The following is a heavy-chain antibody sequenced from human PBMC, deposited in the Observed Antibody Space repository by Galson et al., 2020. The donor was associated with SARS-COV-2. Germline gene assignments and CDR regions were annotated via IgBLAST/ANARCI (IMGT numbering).Heavy chain of an antibody. Sequence: SETLSLTCTVSGYSISSGYFWGWIRRPPGKGLEWIGSLYHSGSTYYNPSLKSRVTISVDTSKNQFSLRLSSVTATDTAVYYCAREFQGGYYDTSGRALGWDFDLWGRGTLVTVSS. D-gene: IGHD3-22*01. J-gene: IGHJ2*01. V-gene: IGHV4-38-2*02. CDR1: GYSISSGYF. CDR2: LYHSGST. CDR3: AREFQGGYYDTSGRALGWDFDL.